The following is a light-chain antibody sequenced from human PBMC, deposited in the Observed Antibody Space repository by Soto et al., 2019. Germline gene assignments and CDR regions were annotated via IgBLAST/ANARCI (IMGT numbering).Light chain of an antibody. J-gene: IGKJ5*01. CDR3: QQYKSWPIT. CDR1: QSISTW. V-gene: IGKV3-15*01. Sequence: SPSTLSAYIGDRVTITCRASQSISTWLAWYQQKPGQAPRLLIYGASTRATGIPARFSGSGSGTEFTLTISSLQSEDFAVYYCQQYKSWPITFGQVTLLAIK. CDR2: GAS.